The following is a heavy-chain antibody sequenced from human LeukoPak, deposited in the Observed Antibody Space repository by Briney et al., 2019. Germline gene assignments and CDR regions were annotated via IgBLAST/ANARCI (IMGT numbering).Heavy chain of an antibody. CDR2: ISGSGGST. V-gene: IGHV3-23*01. CDR3: AKFRGYSGTNRYYFDY. Sequence: GGSLRLSCAASGFTFSSYAMSWVRQAPGKGLEWVLAISGSGGSTYYADSVKGRFTISRDNSKNTLYLQMNSLRAEDTAVYYCAKFRGYSGTNRYYFDYWGQGTLVTVSS. D-gene: IGHD1-26*01. J-gene: IGHJ4*02. CDR1: GFTFSSYA.